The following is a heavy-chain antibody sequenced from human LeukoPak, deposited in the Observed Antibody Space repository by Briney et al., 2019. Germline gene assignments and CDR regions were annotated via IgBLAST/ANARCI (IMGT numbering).Heavy chain of an antibody. CDR2: ISYDGSNK. Sequence: PGGSLRLSCAASGFTFSSYVMTWVRQAPGKGLEWVAVISYDGSNKYYADSVKGRFTISRDNSKNTLYLQMNSLRAEDTAVYYRARAEQQLATPGWSDPWGQGTLVTVSS. CDR1: GFTFSSYV. J-gene: IGHJ5*02. V-gene: IGHV3-30-3*01. CDR3: ARAEQQLATPGWSDP. D-gene: IGHD6-13*01.